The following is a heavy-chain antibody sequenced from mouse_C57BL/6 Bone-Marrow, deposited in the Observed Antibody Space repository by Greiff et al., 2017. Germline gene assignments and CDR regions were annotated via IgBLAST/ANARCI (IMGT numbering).Heavy chain of an antibody. J-gene: IGHJ1*03. Sequence: EVQLQQSGAELVRPGASVKLSCTASGFNFKDDYMHWVKQRPEQGLEWIGWIDPENGDTEYASKFQGKATITADTSSNTAYLQLSSLTSEDTAVYYCTTFLITTVVAHWYFDVWGTGTTVTVSS. CDR1: GFNFKDDY. D-gene: IGHD1-1*01. CDR3: TTFLITTVVAHWYFDV. CDR2: IDPENGDT. V-gene: IGHV14-4*01.